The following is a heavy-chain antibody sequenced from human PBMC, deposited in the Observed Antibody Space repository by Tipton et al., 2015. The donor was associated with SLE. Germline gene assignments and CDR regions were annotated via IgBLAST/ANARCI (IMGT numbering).Heavy chain of an antibody. CDR3: ARGTVPYSSGGPLDY. V-gene: IGHV3-23*01. J-gene: IGHJ4*02. D-gene: IGHD6-19*01. CDR2: ISGSGGST. Sequence: SLRLSCAASGFTFSSYAMSWVRQAPGKGLQWVSAISGSGGSTYYADSVKGRFTISRDNSKNTLYLQMNSLRAEDTAVYYCARGTVPYSSGGPLDYWGQGTLVTVSS. CDR1: GFTFSSYA.